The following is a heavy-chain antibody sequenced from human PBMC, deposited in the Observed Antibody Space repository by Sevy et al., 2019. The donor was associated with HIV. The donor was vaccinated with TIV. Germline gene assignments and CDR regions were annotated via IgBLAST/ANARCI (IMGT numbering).Heavy chain of an antibody. CDR2: ISSSSRTI. J-gene: IGHJ4*02. D-gene: IGHD5-18*01. Sequence: GGSLRLSCVVSGLTFSSDSMNWVRQAPGKGLEWLAYISSSSRTICYADSVEGRFTISRDNDKKPVFLQMNNLRDEDSATYYCARDVDTPFVRSFDSWGQGTLVTVSS. V-gene: IGHV3-48*02. CDR3: ARDVDTPFVRSFDS. CDR1: GLTFSSDS.